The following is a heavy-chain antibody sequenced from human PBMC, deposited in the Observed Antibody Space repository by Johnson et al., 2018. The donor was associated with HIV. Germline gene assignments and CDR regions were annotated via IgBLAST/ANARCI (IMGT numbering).Heavy chain of an antibody. V-gene: IGHV3-9*01. D-gene: IGHD3-10*01. CDR2: MSWNSGSI. CDR1: RFSFDDYA. CDR3: AKDRYSYGSGAGIDAFDI. J-gene: IGHJ3*02. Sequence: VQLVESGGGLVQPGRSLRLSCAASRFSFDDYAMHWVRQAPGKGLEWVSGMSWNSGSIGYVDSVKGRFTVPRDNAENSLYLQMNSLRTEDTALYYCAKDRYSYGSGAGIDAFDIWGQGTMVTVSS.